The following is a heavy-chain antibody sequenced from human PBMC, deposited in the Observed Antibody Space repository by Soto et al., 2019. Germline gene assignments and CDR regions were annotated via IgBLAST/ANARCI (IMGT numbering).Heavy chain of an antibody. Sequence: ESGGGVVQPGGSLRLSCEASGFTFSTYGIHWVRQAPGKGLEWVAVISQDGNTKLYADSVKGRFTISRDNSKNTLCLQMNSLRVEDTAVYYCVGQISSGYWGQGTLVTVSS. J-gene: IGHJ4*02. V-gene: IGHV3-30*03. CDR1: GFTFSTYG. D-gene: IGHD3-10*02. CDR3: VGQISSGY. CDR2: ISQDGNTK.